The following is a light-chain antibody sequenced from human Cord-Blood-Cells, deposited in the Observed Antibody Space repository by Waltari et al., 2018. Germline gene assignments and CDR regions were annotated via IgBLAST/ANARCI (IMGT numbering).Light chain of an antibody. J-gene: IGKJ3*01. CDR1: QSVLYSSNNTNY. Sequence: DIVMTQSPDSLAVSLGERATINCKSSQSVLYSSNNTNYLAWYQQKPGQPPKQLIYWASTRESGFPDRFSGSVSGTDFTLTISSLQAEDVAVYYCQQYYSTPFTFGPGTKVDIK. CDR3: QQYYSTPFT. V-gene: IGKV4-1*01. CDR2: WAS.